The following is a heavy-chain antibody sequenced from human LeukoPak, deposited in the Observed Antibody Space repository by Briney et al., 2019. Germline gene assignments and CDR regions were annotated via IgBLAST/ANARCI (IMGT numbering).Heavy chain of an antibody. CDR3: AKDRVTAAGYYFDY. CDR2: ISYDGNNK. Sequence: GGSLRLSCAASAASGFTFSSYAFHWVRQAPGKGLEWVAVISYDGNNKYYADSVKGRFTISRDNSKNTLYLQMTSLRAEDTAVYYCAKDRVTAAGYYFDYWGQGTLVTVSS. J-gene: IGHJ4*02. CDR1: GFTFSSYA. D-gene: IGHD6-13*01. V-gene: IGHV3-30-3*01.